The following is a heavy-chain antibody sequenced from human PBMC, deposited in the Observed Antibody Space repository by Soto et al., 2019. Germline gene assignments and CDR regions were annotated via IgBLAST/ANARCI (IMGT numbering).Heavy chain of an antibody. V-gene: IGHV4-31*03. CDR2: IYYSGST. J-gene: IGHJ6*02. CDR1: GGSISSGGYY. D-gene: IGHD3-3*02. CDR3: AREVSTTYGMDV. Sequence: QVQLQESGPGLVKPSQTLSLTCTVSGGSISSGGYYWSWIRQHPGKGLEWIGYIYYSGSTYYNPSRKSRLTISVDTSKNQFALKLSSVTAADTAVYYCAREVSTTYGMDVWGQGTTVTVSS.